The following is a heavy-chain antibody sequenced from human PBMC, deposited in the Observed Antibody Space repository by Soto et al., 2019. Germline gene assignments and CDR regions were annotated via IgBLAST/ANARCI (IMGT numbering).Heavy chain of an antibody. CDR1: GDSFNDYY. J-gene: IGHJ6*03. V-gene: IGHV1-2*02. CDR2: INPNGGVT. D-gene: IGHD5-12*01. CDR3: ARESGGATATLDYYYFCMDV. Sequence: QVQLVQSGAEVRKPGASVTVSCRSSGDSFNDYYIHWVRQAPGQGFEWMGWINPNGGVTKYAQKFQGRVSSTRDTSIRTGYMQLSRLRSEDTAVYYCARESGGATATLDYYYFCMDVWGTGTTVTVSS.